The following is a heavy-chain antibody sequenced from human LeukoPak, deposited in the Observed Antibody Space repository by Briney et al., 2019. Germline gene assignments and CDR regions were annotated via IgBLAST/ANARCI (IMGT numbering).Heavy chain of an antibody. CDR3: ARDGGGYCSGGSCYFPAPFDY. J-gene: IGHJ4*02. Sequence: PGRSLRLSCAASGFTFSSYGMHWVRQAPGKGLEWVAAIWYEGSNKYYADSVKGRFTISRDNSKNTLYLQMNSLRAEDTAVYYCARDGGGYCSGGSCYFPAPFDYWGQGTLVTVSS. V-gene: IGHV3-33*01. CDR2: IWYEGSNK. CDR1: GFTFSSYG. D-gene: IGHD2-15*01.